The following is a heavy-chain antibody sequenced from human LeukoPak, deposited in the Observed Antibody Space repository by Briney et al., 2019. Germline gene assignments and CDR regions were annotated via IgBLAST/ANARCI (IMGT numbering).Heavy chain of an antibody. D-gene: IGHD2-2*01. CDR2: INPNSGGT. Sequence: GASVKVSCKASGYTFTGYYMHWVRQAPGQGLEWMGWINPNSGGTNYAQKFQGWVTMTRDTSSSTAYMELSRLRSDDTAVYYCARGDGGYCSSTSCSFDPWGQGTLVTVSS. CDR1: GYTFTGYY. V-gene: IGHV1-2*04. J-gene: IGHJ5*02. CDR3: ARGDGGYCSSTSCSFDP.